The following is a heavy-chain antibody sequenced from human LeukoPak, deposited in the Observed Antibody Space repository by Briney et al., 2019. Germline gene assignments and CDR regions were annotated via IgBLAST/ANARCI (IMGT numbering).Heavy chain of an antibody. V-gene: IGHV4-39*07. CDR2: IYYSGST. CDR3: ARDSFGRYYYDSSGYLY. Sequence: SETLSLTCTVSGGSISSSSYYWGWIRQPPGKGLEWIGSIYYSGSTYYNPSLKSRVTISVDTSKNQFSLKLSSVTAADTAVYYCARDSFGRYYYDSSGYLYWGQGTLVTVSS. CDR1: GGSISSSSYY. J-gene: IGHJ4*02. D-gene: IGHD3-22*01.